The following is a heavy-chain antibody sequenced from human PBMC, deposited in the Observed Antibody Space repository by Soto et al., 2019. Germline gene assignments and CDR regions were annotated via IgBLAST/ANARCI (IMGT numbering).Heavy chain of an antibody. D-gene: IGHD3-3*01. V-gene: IGHV1-58*01. CDR2: IVVGSGNT. CDR3: AADSSITIFGGNYYGMDV. Sequence: SVKVSCKASGFTFTSSAVQWVRQARGQRLEWIGRIVVGSGNTNYAQKFQERVTITRDMSTSTAYMELSSLRSEDTAVYYCAADSSITIFGGNYYGMDVWGQGTTVTVSS. CDR1: GFTFTSSA. J-gene: IGHJ6*02.